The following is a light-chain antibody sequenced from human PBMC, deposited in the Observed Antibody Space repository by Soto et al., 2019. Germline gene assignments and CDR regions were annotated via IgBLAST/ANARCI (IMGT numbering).Light chain of an antibody. J-gene: IGKJ5*01. CDR1: QSVSSN. Sequence: EIVLTQSPGTLSLPPGERATLSCRASQSVSSNYLAWYQQKPGQAPRLLIYGASSRATGIPARFSGRGSGTEFTLTISSLQSEDFAVYYCQQYNNWPRTFGQGTRLEIK. CDR2: GAS. CDR3: QQYNNWPRT. V-gene: IGKV3-15*01.